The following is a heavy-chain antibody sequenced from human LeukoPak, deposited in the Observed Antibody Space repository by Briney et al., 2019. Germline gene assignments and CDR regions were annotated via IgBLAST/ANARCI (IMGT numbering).Heavy chain of an antibody. CDR1: GFTVSSNY. CDR2: IYSGGST. CDR3: ARDYIVVVPAASYYYGMDV. D-gene: IGHD2-2*01. J-gene: IGHJ6*02. V-gene: IGHV3-53*05. Sequence: GGSLRLSCAASGFTVSSNYMSWVRQAPGKGLEWVSVIYSGGSTYYADSVKGRFTTSRDNSKNTLYLQMNSLRAEDTAVYYCARDYIVVVPAASYYYGMDVWGQGTTVTVSS.